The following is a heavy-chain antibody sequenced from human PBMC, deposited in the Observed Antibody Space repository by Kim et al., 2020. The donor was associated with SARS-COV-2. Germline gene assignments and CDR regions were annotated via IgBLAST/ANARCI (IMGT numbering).Heavy chain of an antibody. V-gene: IGHV3-11*04. CDR1: GFTFSDYY. D-gene: IGHD2-2*02. CDR3: ARDRYCSSTSCYNLFGY. Sequence: GGSLRLSCAASGFTFSDYYMSWIRQAPGKGLEWVSYISSSGSTIYYADSVKGRFTISRDNAKNSLYLQMNSLRAEDTAVYYCARDRYCSSTSCYNLFGYCGQGTLVTVSS. J-gene: IGHJ4*02. CDR2: ISSSGSTI.